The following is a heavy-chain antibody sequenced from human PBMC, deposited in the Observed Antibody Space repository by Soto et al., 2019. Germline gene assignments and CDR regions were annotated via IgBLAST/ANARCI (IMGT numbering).Heavy chain of an antibody. CDR1: GDSISSGDYY. CDR2: IYYSGST. D-gene: IGHD3-22*01. Sequence: QVQLQESGPGLVKPSQTLSLTCTVSGDSISSGDYYWTWFRQSPGKGPEWIGYIYYSGSTHYNPSLKSRLTMSVDTSKSQFSLKLSSVTAADTAMYYCARVPNYYDTSGYVYWGQGTLVTVSS. J-gene: IGHJ4*02. V-gene: IGHV4-30-4*01. CDR3: ARVPNYYDTSGYVY.